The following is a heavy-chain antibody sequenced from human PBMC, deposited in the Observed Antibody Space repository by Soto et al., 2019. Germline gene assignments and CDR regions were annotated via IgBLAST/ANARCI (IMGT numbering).Heavy chain of an antibody. CDR2: INTNTGNP. J-gene: IGHJ4*02. V-gene: IGHV7-4-1*01. CDR3: ARGYYDSSGYYGTLVDY. D-gene: IGHD3-22*01. CDR1: GYTFTSYA. Sequence: ASVKVSYKASGYTFTSYAMNWVRQAPGQGLEWMGWINTNTGNPTYAQGFTGRFVFSLDTSVSTAYLQICSLKAEDTAVYYCARGYYDSSGYYGTLVDYWGQGTLVTVSS.